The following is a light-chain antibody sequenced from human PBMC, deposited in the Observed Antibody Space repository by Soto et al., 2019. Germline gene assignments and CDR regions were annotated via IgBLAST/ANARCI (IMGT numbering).Light chain of an antibody. CDR3: QSFGTALSSSI. J-gene: IGLJ2*01. CDR2: RNN. V-gene: IGLV1-40*01. Sequence: QSVLTQPPSVSGAPGQRVTISCTGTSSNIGAYYDVNWYQVVPGKAPILLISRNNNRPSGVPDRFSGSRSDTSASLAITGLQSEDEAEYYCQSFGTALSSSIFGGGTQLTVL. CDR1: SSNIGAYYD.